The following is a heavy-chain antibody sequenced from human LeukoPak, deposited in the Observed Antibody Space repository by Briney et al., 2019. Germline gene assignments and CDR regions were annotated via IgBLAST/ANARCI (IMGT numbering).Heavy chain of an antibody. J-gene: IGHJ4*02. V-gene: IGHV4-39*01. Sequence: SETLSLTCTVSGGSISSSSYYWGWIRQPPGKGLEWIGSIYYSGSTYYNPSLKSRVTISVDTSKNQFSLKLSSVTAADTAVYCCARYEENSGWYSYYFDYWGQGTLVTVSS. D-gene: IGHD6-19*01. CDR3: ARYEENSGWYSYYFDY. CDR1: GGSISSSSYY. CDR2: IYYSGST.